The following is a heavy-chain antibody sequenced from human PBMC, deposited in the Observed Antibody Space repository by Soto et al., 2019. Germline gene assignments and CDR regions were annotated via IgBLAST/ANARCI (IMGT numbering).Heavy chain of an antibody. CDR3: ARRYSSGFDY. Sequence: SETLSLTCSVSGASIYNGGYFWSWIRQSPGKGLEWIGHIHNSGSPYNNPSLKSRVTISADTSMNQFSLALTSVTAADTAVYYCARRYSSGFDYWGQGTLVTVSS. CDR1: GASIYNGGYF. J-gene: IGHJ4*02. CDR2: IHNSGSP. D-gene: IGHD6-19*01. V-gene: IGHV4-30-4*01.